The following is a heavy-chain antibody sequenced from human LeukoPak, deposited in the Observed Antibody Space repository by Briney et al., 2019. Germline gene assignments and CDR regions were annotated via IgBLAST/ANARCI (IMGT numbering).Heavy chain of an antibody. CDR2: INHSGST. CDR3: ARGKWLRSSFDY. V-gene: IGHV4-34*01. Sequence: GSLRLSCSASGFIFTDYYMSWIRQPPGKGLEWIGEINHSGSTNYNPSLKSRVTISVDTSKNQFSLKLSSVTAADTAVYYCARGKWLRSSFDYWGQGTLVTVSS. CDR1: GFIFTDYY. J-gene: IGHJ4*02. D-gene: IGHD5-12*01.